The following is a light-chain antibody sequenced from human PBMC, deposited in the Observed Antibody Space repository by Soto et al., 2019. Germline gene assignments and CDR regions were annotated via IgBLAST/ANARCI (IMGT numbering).Light chain of an antibody. CDR3: QQLETYPLT. V-gene: IGKV1-13*02. CDR1: QGISSA. Sequence: AIPVTQSPSSLSASVGDTVTITCRASQGISSAFAWYQQKPGKVPRLLIYDVFNLQSGVPSRFSGCGSGTDFTLTISRLQPEDFATYYCQQLETYPLTFGQGTRLEVK. CDR2: DVF. J-gene: IGKJ5*01.